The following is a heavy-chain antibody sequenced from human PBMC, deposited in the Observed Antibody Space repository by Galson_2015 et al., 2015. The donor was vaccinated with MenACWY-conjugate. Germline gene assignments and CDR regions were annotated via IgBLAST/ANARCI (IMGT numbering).Heavy chain of an antibody. CDR1: GDSVASRSAA. CDR3: ARDNWGSIDS. J-gene: IGHJ4*02. D-gene: IGHD7-27*01. V-gene: IGHV6-1*01. Sequence: CAISGDSVASRSAAWNWIRQSPSRGLEWLGRTYFRYKWHDDYAESVRGRIEMEEETSRNQMSLQLRSVTPEDTAVYYCARDNWGSIDSWGQGTLVTVSS. CDR2: TYFRYKWHD.